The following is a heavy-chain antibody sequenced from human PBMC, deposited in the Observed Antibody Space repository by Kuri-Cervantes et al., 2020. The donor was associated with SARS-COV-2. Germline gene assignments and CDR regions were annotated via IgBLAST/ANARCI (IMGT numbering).Heavy chain of an antibody. J-gene: IGHJ6*02. CDR3: ARSGRGYYYYGMDV. CDR1: GYSFTSYW. V-gene: IGHV5-10-1*01. CDR2: IDPSDSYT. D-gene: IGHD3-10*01. Sequence: GGSLRLSCKGSGYSFTSYWISWVRQMPGKGLEWMGRIDPSDSYTNYSPSFQGHVTISADKSISTAYLQWSSLKASDTAMYYCARSGRGYYYYGMDVWGQGTTVTVSS.